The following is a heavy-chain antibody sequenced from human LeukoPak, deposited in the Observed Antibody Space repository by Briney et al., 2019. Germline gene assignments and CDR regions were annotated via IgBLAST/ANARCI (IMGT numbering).Heavy chain of an antibody. V-gene: IGHV1-46*01. Sequence: ASVKVSCKASGYSFTNNYIHWVRQAPGQGLEWMGMIYPRDGSTNYAQKFQGRVTITADESTSTAYMELSSLRSEDTAVYYCARGIKPNPLRGYSYNYYYGMDVWGQGTTVTVSS. J-gene: IGHJ6*02. CDR2: IYPRDGST. D-gene: IGHD5-18*01. CDR3: ARGIKPNPLRGYSYNYYYGMDV. CDR1: GYSFTNNY.